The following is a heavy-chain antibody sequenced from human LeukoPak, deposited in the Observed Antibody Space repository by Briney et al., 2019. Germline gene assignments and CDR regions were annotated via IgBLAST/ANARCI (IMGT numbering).Heavy chain of an antibody. V-gene: IGHV4-4*07. CDR3: ARVGYCTNGVCYGFDY. CDR2: IYSSGST. D-gene: IGHD2-8*01. Sequence: MASETLSLTCTVSGGSISSYYWSWLRQPAGKGLEWIGRIYSSGSTNYNPSLKSRVTMSVDTSKNQFSLKLSSVTAADTAIYYCARVGYCTNGVCYGFDYWGQGTLVTVSS. CDR1: GGSISSYY. J-gene: IGHJ4*02.